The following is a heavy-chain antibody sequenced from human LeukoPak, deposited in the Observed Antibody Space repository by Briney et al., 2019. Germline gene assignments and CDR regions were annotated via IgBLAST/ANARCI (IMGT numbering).Heavy chain of an antibody. V-gene: IGHV1-69*06. D-gene: IGHD3-9*01. Sequence: SVKVSCKASGGTFSSCAISWVRQAPGQGLEWMGGIIPIFGTANYAQKFQGRVTITADKSTSTAYMELSSLRSEDTAVYYCARDRTIDDILTLDYWGQGTLVTVSS. CDR1: GGTFSSCA. CDR3: ARDRTIDDILTLDY. J-gene: IGHJ4*02. CDR2: IIPIFGTA.